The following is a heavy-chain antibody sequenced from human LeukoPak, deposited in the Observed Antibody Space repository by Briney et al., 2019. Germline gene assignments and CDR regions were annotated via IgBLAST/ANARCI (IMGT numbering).Heavy chain of an antibody. V-gene: IGHV3-23*01. J-gene: IGHJ4*02. Sequence: GGSLRLSCAASGFTFSSYAMSWVRQAPGKGLEWVSAISGSGGSTYYADSVKGRFTISGDNSKNTLYLQMNSLRAEDTAVYYCAKGSTMVRGPWSYWGQGTLVTVSS. CDR3: AKGSTMVRGPWSY. CDR1: GFTFSSYA. D-gene: IGHD3-10*01. CDR2: ISGSGGST.